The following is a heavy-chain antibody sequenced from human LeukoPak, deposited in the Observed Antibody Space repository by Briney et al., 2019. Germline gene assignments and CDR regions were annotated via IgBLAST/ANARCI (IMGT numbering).Heavy chain of an antibody. CDR3: AKDRIKYSGNTGSFDY. V-gene: IGHV3-30*02. Sequence: PGGSLRLSCAGSGFTFSAYGMGWLRQPPGKGLEWVACIQSDGNYEYYADSVKGRFTISRDNSKHMLYLHMTSLRPDDTAVYYGAKDRIKYSGNTGSFDYGGQGTLLTLPS. D-gene: IGHD1-26*01. CDR2: IQSDGNYE. CDR1: GFTFSAYG. J-gene: IGHJ4*02.